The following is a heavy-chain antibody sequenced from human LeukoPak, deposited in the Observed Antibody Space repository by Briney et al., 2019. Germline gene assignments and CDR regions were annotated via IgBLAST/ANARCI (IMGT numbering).Heavy chain of an antibody. CDR1: GFTFSSYA. D-gene: IGHD1-26*01. CDR2: ISGSGGST. Sequence: GGSLRLSCAASGFTFSSYAMSWVRQAPGKGLEWVSAISGSGGSTYYADSVKGRFTISGDNSKNTLYLQMNSLRAEDTAVYYCAKGSSFAWYFDYWGQGTLVTVSS. V-gene: IGHV3-23*01. CDR3: AKGSSFAWYFDY. J-gene: IGHJ4*02.